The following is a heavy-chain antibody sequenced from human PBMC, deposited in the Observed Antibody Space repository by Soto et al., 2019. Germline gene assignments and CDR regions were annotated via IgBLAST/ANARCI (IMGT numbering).Heavy chain of an antibody. D-gene: IGHD3-16*01. V-gene: IGHV4-30-2*06. CDR1: NASVNRGGYS. CDR3: VRVGLLTNGGTWVDT. CDR2: MYESGAT. J-gene: IGHJ5*02. Sequence: QLQLQESGSGMVKPSQTLSLTCAVSNASVNRGGYSWSWIRPSPVKGLEWIGYMYESGATYYNPSLKSRITISADSSKNQLSLKLTYVTAADTAVYYCVRVGLLTNGGTWVDTWGQGTQVTVSS.